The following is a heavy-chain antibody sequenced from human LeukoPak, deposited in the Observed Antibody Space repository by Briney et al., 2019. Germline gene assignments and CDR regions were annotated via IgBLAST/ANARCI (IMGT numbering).Heavy chain of an antibody. V-gene: IGHV3-20*04. D-gene: IGHD6-19*01. CDR3: ARDVAVAGANNWFDP. CDR1: GFTFDDYG. Sequence: GGSLRLSCAASGFTFDDYGMSWVRQAPGKGLEWVSGINWNGGSTGYADSVKGRFTISRDNAKNSLYLQMNSLRAEETALYSCARDVAVAGANNWFDPWGQGTLVTVSS. CDR2: INWNGGST. J-gene: IGHJ5*02.